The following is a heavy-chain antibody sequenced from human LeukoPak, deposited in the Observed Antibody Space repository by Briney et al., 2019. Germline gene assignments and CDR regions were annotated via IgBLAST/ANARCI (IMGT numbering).Heavy chain of an antibody. CDR3: ARDDYSGSYFDSYWFDP. CDR1: GGSISSYY. V-gene: IGHV4-59*12. CDR2: IYYSRST. D-gene: IGHD1-26*01. J-gene: IGHJ5*02. Sequence: SETLSLTCTVSGGSISSYYWSWIRQPPGKGLEWIGYIYYSRSTNYNPSLKSRVTISVDTSKNQFSLKLSSVTAADTAVYYCARDDYSGSYFDSYWFDPWGQGTLVTVSA.